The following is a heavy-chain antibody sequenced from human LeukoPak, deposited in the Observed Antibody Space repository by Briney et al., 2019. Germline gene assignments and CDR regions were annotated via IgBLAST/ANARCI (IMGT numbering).Heavy chain of an antibody. Sequence: GGSLRLSCAASGFTFSSYSMNWVRQAPGKGLEWVSSISSSSSYIYYADSVKGRFTISKDNAKNSLYLQMNSLRAEDTAVYYCARDDSGYTFDYWGQGTLVTVSS. J-gene: IGHJ4*02. CDR1: GFTFSSYS. D-gene: IGHD5-12*01. CDR2: ISSSSSYI. CDR3: ARDDSGYTFDY. V-gene: IGHV3-21*01.